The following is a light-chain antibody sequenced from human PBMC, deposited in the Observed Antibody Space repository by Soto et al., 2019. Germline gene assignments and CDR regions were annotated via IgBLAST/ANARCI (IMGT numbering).Light chain of an antibody. J-gene: IGKJ3*01. Sequence: ESVLTQSPGTLSMSPGERATLSCRAIQSVSSSYSAWYQQKPGQAPRLLIYGASRRATGIPDSFSGSGSGTDFTLTISRLEPEDFAVYYCHQYGSSPFTFGPGTKVDIK. CDR2: GAS. CDR1: QSVSSSY. V-gene: IGKV3-20*01. CDR3: HQYGSSPFT.